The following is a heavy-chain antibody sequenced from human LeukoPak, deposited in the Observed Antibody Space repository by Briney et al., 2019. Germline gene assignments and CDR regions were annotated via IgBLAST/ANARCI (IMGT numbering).Heavy chain of an antibody. D-gene: IGHD6-6*01. CDR1: GGSISSLY. J-gene: IGHJ4*02. CDR3: ARHRAYSSSSPFDY. Sequence: SETLSLTCSVPGGSISSLYWSWIRQPPGKGLEWIGYIYYTGSTNYNPSLKGRVTMFVDMSKKQFSLRLSSVTAADTAVYYCARHRAYSSSSPFDYWGQGTLVTVSS. CDR2: IYYTGST. V-gene: IGHV4-59*08.